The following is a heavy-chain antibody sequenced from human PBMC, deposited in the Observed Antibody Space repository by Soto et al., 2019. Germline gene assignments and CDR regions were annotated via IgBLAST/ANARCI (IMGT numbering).Heavy chain of an antibody. Sequence: QVQLVQSGAAVRKPGASVKISCKASGYTMTAHFLHWVRQAPGRGLEWMGWINPKNGGTDYAQKFQDRVSMTRDTSINTAYIQLNRLTSDDTAVYFCATDDGQYCGSVWGQGTLVNVSS. CDR1: GYTMTAHF. D-gene: IGHD2-15*01. CDR2: INPKNGGT. J-gene: IGHJ1*01. CDR3: ATDDGQYCGSV. V-gene: IGHV1-2*02.